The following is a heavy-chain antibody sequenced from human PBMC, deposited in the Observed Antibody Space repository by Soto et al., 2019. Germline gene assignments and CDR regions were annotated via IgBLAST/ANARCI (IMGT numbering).Heavy chain of an antibody. CDR2: ISSSSSYI. CDR3: ARDCTNGVCHYFDY. CDR1: GFTFSSYS. V-gene: IGHV3-21*01. D-gene: IGHD2-8*01. J-gene: IGHJ4*02. Sequence: GGSLRLSCAASGFTFSSYSMNWVRQAPGKGLEWVSSISSSSSYIYYADSVKGQFTISRDNAKNSPYLQMNSLRAEDTAVYYWARDCTNGVCHYFDYWGQGTLVTVSS.